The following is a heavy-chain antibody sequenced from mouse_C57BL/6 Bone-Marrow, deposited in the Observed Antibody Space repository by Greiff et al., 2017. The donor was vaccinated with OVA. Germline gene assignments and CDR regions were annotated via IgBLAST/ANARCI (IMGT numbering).Heavy chain of an antibody. CDR2: IDPEDGDT. CDR3: TTGHYYGSRKYAMDY. D-gene: IGHD1-1*01. J-gene: IGHJ4*01. CDR1: GFNIKDYY. V-gene: IGHV14-1*01. Sequence: EVKLVESGAELVRPGASVKLSCTASGFNIKDYYMHWVKQRPEQGLEWIGRIDPEDGDTEYAPKFQGKATMTADTSSNTAYLQLSSLTSEDTAVYYCTTGHYYGSRKYAMDYWGQGTSVTVSS.